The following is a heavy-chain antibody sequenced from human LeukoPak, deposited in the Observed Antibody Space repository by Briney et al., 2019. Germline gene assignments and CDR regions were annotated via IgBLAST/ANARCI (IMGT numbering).Heavy chain of an antibody. CDR3: AKDRCSGYSCYSPNL. V-gene: IGHV3-21*01. CDR1: GFTFSSYS. D-gene: IGHD2-15*01. CDR2: ISSTGSYI. J-gene: IGHJ5*02. Sequence: GGSLRLSCAASGFTFSSYSMNWVRLAPGKGLEWVSSISSTGSYIYYTDSMKGRFTISRDNAKNSLYLQMNSLRAEDTAVYYCAKDRCSGYSCYSPNLWGQGTLVTVSS.